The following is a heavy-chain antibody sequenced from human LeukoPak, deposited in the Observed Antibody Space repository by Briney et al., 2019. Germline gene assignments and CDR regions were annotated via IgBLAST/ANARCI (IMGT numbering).Heavy chain of an antibody. CDR2: ISSNGDST. Sequence: GGSLRLSCAASGFTVSSNYMSWVRQAPGKGLEWVSTISSNGDSTFYADSVKGRFTISRDNSKNTLYLQMNSLRAEDTAVYHCAGYQRMLDPWGQGTLVTVSS. D-gene: IGHD2-2*01. J-gene: IGHJ5*02. V-gene: IGHV3-23*01. CDR3: AGYQRMLDP. CDR1: GFTVSSNY.